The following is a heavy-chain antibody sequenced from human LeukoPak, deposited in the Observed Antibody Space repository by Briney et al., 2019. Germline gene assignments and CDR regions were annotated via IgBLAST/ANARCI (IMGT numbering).Heavy chain of an antibody. V-gene: IGHV3-20*04. D-gene: IGHD3-10*01. CDR3: ARAGGSGSHSNVE. CDR2: INWNGGST. CDR1: GRSISDTSYY. J-gene: IGHJ4*02. Sequence: RTSETLSLTCTVSGRSISDTSYYSGWIPQPPGKGLEWASGINWNGGSTGYADSVKGRFTLSRDNAKNTWYLQMNRPRAGVTALYYCARAGGSGSHSNVEWGQGTLVTV.